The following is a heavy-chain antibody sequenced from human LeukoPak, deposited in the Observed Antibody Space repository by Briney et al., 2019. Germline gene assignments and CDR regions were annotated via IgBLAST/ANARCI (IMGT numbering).Heavy chain of an antibody. CDR3: ARGPTMTTDY. J-gene: IGHJ4*02. D-gene: IGHD4-17*01. CDR1: GGSISSTYYY. Sequence: PSQTLSLTCTVSGGSISSTYYYWRWVRQPPGKGLEWIGYIYSSGSTSHNPSLRSRVTMAVDTSKNHFSLKLTSVTAADTAVYYCARGPTMTTDYWGQGTLVTVSS. CDR2: IYSSGST. V-gene: IGHV4-30-4*01.